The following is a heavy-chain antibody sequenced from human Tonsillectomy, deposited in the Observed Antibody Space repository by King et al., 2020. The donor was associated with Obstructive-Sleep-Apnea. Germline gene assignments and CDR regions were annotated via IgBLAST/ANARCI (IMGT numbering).Heavy chain of an antibody. CDR3: AREYELLWFAEYQFHLDY. Sequence: VQLVESGGGVVQPGRSLRLSCAASGFTFSDFVMYWVRQAPGKGLEGVAVIWDDGSKTDYADSVKGRFTISRDNSRNTLYLQMNSLRGEDTAVYYCAREYELLWFAEYQFHLDYWGQGTLVTVSS. J-gene: IGHJ4*02. CDR1: GFTFSDFV. CDR2: IWDDGSKT. D-gene: IGHD3-10*01. V-gene: IGHV3-33*01.